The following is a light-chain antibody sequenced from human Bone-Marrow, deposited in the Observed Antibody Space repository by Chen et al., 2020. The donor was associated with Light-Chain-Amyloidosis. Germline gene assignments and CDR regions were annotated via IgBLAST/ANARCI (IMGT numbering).Light chain of an antibody. V-gene: IGKV1-39*01. CDR1: ESISTY. J-gene: IGKJ2*01. CDR3: QQSFTLPQT. CDR2: AGS. Sequence: DIQMTQSPSSLSASVRDRVAITCRASESISTYLNWYQQRPGEAPKLLIYAGSTLHSGVPSRFSGSGSGTDFTLTISGPQPEESATYYCQQSFTLPQTFGPGTKLEIK.